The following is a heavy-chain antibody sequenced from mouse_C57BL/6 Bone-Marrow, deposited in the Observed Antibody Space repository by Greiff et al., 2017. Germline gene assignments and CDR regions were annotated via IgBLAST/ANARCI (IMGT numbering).Heavy chain of an antibody. CDR2: IYPRSGNT. Sequence: VKLMESGAELARPGASVKLSCKASGYTFTSYGISWVKQRTGQGLEWIGEIYPRSGNTYYNEKFKGKATLTEDKSSSTAYMELRSLTSEDSAVYFGARAPLYYYGLYWGQGTTLTVSS. D-gene: IGHD1-1*01. CDR1: GYTFTSYG. J-gene: IGHJ2*01. CDR3: ARAPLYYYGLY. V-gene: IGHV1-81*01.